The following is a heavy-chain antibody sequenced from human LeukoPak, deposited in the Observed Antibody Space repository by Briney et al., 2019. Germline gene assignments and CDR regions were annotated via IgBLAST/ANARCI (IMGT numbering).Heavy chain of an antibody. D-gene: IGHD5-12*01. J-gene: IGHJ3*02. V-gene: IGHV4-39*01. CDR3: ARHSRSAYTGYENAFDI. CDR1: GDSISSSSYC. CDR2: IYNSANT. Sequence: SETLSLTCTVSGDSISSSSYCWEWIRQPPGNGLEWSGNIYNSANTHYNPSHKTRITMSVDTSKNQFSLKLNSVTAADTGIYYCARHSRSAYTGYENAFDIWGQGTMVTVSS.